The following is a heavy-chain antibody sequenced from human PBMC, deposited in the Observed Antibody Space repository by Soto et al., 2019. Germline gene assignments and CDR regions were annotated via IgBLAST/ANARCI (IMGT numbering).Heavy chain of an antibody. Sequence: QLQLQESGPRLVKPSETLSLTCTVSGGSISSSSYYWGWIRQPPGKGLEWIGSIYYSGSTYYNPSIKSRVTISVDPSTNQFSLKLSPVTAADTALYYCARRVITGTTGGVDYWGQGTLVTVSS. CDR1: GGSISSSSYY. D-gene: IGHD1-7*01. V-gene: IGHV4-39*01. CDR2: IYYSGST. CDR3: ARRVITGTTGGVDY. J-gene: IGHJ4*02.